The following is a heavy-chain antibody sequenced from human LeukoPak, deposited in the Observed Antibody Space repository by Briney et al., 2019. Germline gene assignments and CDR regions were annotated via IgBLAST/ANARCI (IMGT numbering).Heavy chain of an antibody. Sequence: ASVKVSCKASGYTFTNYGISWVRQAPGQGLEWMGWISAYNGNTNYAQKLQGRVTMTTDTSTSTAYMELRSLRSDDTAVYYCARRVTMVRGVIQPDAFDIWGQGTMVTVSS. CDR2: ISAYNGNT. V-gene: IGHV1-18*01. J-gene: IGHJ3*02. CDR1: GYTFTNYG. D-gene: IGHD3-10*01. CDR3: ARRVTMVRGVIQPDAFDI.